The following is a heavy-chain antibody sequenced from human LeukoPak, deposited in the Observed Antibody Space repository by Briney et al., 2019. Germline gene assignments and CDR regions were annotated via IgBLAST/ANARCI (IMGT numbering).Heavy chain of an antibody. J-gene: IGHJ4*02. D-gene: IGHD1-1*01. V-gene: IGHV3-7*01. CDR2: IKEDGSEK. CDR3: ARYHWNDVAY. Sequence: GGSLRLSCAASGFTFSDYWMNWVRQAPGKGLEWVANIKEDGSEKYYEDSVRGRFTISRDNAKNSLYLQMNSLRAEDSAVYYCARYHWNDVAYWGQGTLVTVSS. CDR1: GFTFSDYW.